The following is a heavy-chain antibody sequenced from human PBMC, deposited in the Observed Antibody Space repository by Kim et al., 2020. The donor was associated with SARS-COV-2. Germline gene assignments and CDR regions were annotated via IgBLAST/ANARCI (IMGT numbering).Heavy chain of an antibody. CDR3: ARAWSGYYQDAFDI. D-gene: IGHD3-3*01. Sequence: GGSLRLSCAASGFTFSSYAMHWVRQAPGKGLEWVAVIWYDGSNKYYADSVKGRFTISRDNSKNTLYLQMNSLRAEDTAVYYCARAWSGYYQDAFDIWGQGTMVTVSS. V-gene: IGHV3-33*01. CDR2: IWYDGSNK. CDR1: GFTFSSYA. J-gene: IGHJ3*02.